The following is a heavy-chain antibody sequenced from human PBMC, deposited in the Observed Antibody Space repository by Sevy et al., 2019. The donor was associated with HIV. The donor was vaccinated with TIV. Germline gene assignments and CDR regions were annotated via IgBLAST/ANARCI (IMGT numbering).Heavy chain of an antibody. CDR3: AKPLRESGSGTYYLDY. CDR1: GFMFSSYA. V-gene: IGHV3-23*01. CDR2: FSGTGDHT. J-gene: IGHJ4*02. Sequence: GGSLRLSCAASGFMFSSYAMSWVRQAPGKGLEWVLAFSGTGDHTYYADSVKGRFTISRDNSKNTLYLQMNSLRAEDTAVYYCAKPLRESGSGTYYLDYWGQGTLVTVSS. D-gene: IGHD3-10*01.